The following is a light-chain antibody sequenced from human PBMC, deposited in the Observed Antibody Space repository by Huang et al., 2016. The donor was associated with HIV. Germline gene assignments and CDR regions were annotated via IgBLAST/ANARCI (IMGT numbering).Light chain of an antibody. V-gene: IGKV1-NL1*01. CDR1: QDISSS. J-gene: IGKJ2*01. CDR2: AAS. Sequence: DIQLTQSPSSLSASVGGRVTITCRASQDISSSLAWYQQKPGKAPTLLLSAASSVESGVPSRFGCSESGTEYTLIIDSLQPEDFASYLCQQYYLTPYSFGQGTKLEI. CDR3: QQYYLTPYS.